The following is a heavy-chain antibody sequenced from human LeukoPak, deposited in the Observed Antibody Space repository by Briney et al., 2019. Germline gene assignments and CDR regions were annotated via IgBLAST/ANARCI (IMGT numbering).Heavy chain of an antibody. CDR2: ISGSGGST. V-gene: IGHV3-23*01. Sequence: PGGSLRLSCAASGFTFSSYAMSWVRQAPGKGPEWVSAISGSGGSTYYADSVKGRFTISRDNSKNTLYLQMNSLRAEDTAVYYCAKEWGGGYSYGCILCAWTPNANDYWGQGTLVTVSS. D-gene: IGHD5-18*01. J-gene: IGHJ4*02. CDR1: GFTFSSYA. CDR3: AKEWGGGYSYGCILCAWTPNANDY.